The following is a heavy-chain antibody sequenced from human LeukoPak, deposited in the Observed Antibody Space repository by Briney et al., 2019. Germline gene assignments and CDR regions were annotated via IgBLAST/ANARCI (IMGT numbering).Heavy chain of an antibody. CDR2: FDPEDCKT. J-gene: IGHJ4*02. V-gene: IGHV1-24*01. CDR1: GYTLTQLS. CDR3: ATRGEVVVTAMDYFDY. D-gene: IGHD2-21*02. Sequence: AASVKVSCTPSGYTLTQLSMHWVRQAPGRGPDWMGVFDPEDCKTFYAQKLQGRVTMTEDTSTDTAYMELSSLRAEDTAVYYCATRGEVVVTAMDYFDYWGQGTLVTVSS.